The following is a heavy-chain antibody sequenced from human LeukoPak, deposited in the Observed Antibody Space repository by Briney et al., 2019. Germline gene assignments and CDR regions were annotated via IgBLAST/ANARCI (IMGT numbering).Heavy chain of an antibody. D-gene: IGHD3-22*01. CDR1: GDSVSSNSAA. CDR3: ARSHMGYYDSSGYYNPLFDY. J-gene: IGHJ4*02. Sequence: SQTLSLTCAISGDSVSSNSAAWNWIRQSPSRGLEWLGRTYYRSKWYNDYAVSVKSRITINPDTSKNQFSLQLNSVTPEDTAVYYCARSHMGYYDSSGYYNPLFDYWGQGTPVTVSS. CDR2: TYYRSKWYN. V-gene: IGHV6-1*01.